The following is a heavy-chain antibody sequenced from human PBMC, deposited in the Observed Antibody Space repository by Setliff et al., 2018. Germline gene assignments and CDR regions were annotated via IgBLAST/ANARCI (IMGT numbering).Heavy chain of an antibody. CDR3: TTDAIEMATIGDDY. J-gene: IGHJ4*02. Sequence: GESLKISCAASGFTFSNAWMSWVRQAPGKGLEWVGRIKSKTDGGTTDYAAPVKGRFTISRDDSKNTLYLQMNSLKTEDTAVYYCTTDAIEMATIGDDYWGQGTLVTVSS. CDR2: IKSKTDGGTT. V-gene: IGHV3-15*01. CDR1: GFTFSNAW. D-gene: IGHD2-2*02.